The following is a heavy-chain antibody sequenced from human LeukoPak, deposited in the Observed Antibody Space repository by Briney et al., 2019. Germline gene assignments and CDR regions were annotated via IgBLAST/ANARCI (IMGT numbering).Heavy chain of an antibody. J-gene: IGHJ1*01. CDR2: IRYDGTNT. D-gene: IGHD2-15*01. CDR3: AKVLYCNGDSCYGEYFQH. Sequence: GGSLRLSCAASGFTFKNFGMHWVRQAPGKGLEWVAFIRYDGTNTYYAESVKGRFTISRDNSKNTLHLQMNSLRTEDTAIYYCAKVLYCNGDSCYGEYFQHWGQGTLVTVSS. V-gene: IGHV3-30*02. CDR1: GFTFKNFG.